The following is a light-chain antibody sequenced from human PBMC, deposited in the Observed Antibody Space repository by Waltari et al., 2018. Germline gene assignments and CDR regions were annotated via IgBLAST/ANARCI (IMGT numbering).Light chain of an antibody. J-gene: IGKJ4*01. CDR1: QSISSY. Sequence: DIQMTQSPSSLSASVGDRVTITCRASQSISSYLNWYQQKPGKAPKLLIYAESSLQSGVPSRCSGSGSGTDFTLTISRLQPEDFATYYCQQSYSTPLTFGGGTKVEIK. V-gene: IGKV1-39*01. CDR3: QQSYSTPLT. CDR2: AES.